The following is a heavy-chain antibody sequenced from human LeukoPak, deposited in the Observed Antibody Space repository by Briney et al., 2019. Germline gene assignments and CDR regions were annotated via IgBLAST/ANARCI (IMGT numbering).Heavy chain of an antibody. V-gene: IGHV4-38-2*01. D-gene: IGHD6-13*01. CDR3: ARSPRSVGIAAAGTNYWYFDL. J-gene: IGHJ2*01. CDR1: GYSISSGYY. CDR2: IYHSGST. Sequence: SETLSLTCAVSGYSISSGYYWGWIRQPQGKGLEWIGSIYHSGSTYYNPSLKSRVTISVDTSKNQFSLKLSSVTAADTAVYYCARSPRSVGIAAAGTNYWYFDLWGRGTLVTVSS.